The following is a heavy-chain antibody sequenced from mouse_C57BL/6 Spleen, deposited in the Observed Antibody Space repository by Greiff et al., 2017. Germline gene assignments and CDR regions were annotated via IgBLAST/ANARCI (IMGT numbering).Heavy chain of an antibody. V-gene: IGHV3-6*01. CDR3: AREKNYYFDY. CDR2: ISYDGSN. Sequence: DVQLQESGPGLVKPSQSLSLTCSVTGYSITSGYYWNWIRQFPGNKLEWMGYISYDGSNNYNPSLKNRISITRDTSKNQFFLKLNSVTTEDTATYYCAREKNYYFDYWGQGTTLTVSS. CDR1: GYSITSGYY. J-gene: IGHJ2*01.